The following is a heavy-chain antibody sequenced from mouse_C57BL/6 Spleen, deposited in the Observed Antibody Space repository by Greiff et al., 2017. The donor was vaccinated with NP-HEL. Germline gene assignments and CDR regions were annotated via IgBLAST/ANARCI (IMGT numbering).Heavy chain of an antibody. V-gene: IGHV1-42*01. CDR2: INPSTGGT. D-gene: IGHD2-1*01. CDR1: GYSFTGYY. J-gene: IGHJ2*01. Sequence: VQLQQSGPELVKPGASVKISCKASGYSFTGYYMNWVKQSPEKSLEWIGEINPSTGGTTYNQKFKAKATLTVDKSSSTAYMQLKSLTSEDSAVYYCARRGPIYYGNYFDYWGQGTTLTVSS. CDR3: ARRGPIYYGNYFDY.